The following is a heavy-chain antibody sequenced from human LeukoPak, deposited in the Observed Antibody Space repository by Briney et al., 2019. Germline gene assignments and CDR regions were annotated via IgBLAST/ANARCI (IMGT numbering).Heavy chain of an antibody. J-gene: IGHJ4*02. CDR1: GGSISSSSYY. CDR3: ATHDYYDSSGRFDY. V-gene: IGHV4-61*05. Sequence: SETLSLTCTVSGGSISSSSYYWGWIRQPPGKGLEWIGYIYYSGSTNYNPSLKSRVTISVDTSKNQFSLKLSSVTAADTAVYYCATHDYYDSSGRFDYWGQGTLVTVSS. D-gene: IGHD3-22*01. CDR2: IYYSGST.